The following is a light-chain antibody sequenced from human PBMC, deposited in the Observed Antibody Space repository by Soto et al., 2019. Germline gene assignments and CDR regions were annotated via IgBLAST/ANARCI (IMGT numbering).Light chain of an antibody. CDR2: GAS. J-gene: IGKJ2*01. CDR1: ESLSTF. CDR3: QSYNDWPFA. V-gene: IGKV3-15*01. Sequence: EIVLTQSPGTLSVSPGERVTLSCRASESLSTFLAWYQQKPGQAPRLLIYGASTKATGIPARFSGSGSATECTLTISSLQSEDSAVYYCQSYNDWPFAFGQGTKLEI.